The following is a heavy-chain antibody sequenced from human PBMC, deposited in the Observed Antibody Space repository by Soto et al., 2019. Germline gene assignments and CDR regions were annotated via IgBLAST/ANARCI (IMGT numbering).Heavy chain of an antibody. V-gene: IGHV3-21*01. J-gene: IGHJ6*02. CDR1: GFTFSSYS. D-gene: IGHD6-13*01. Sequence: EVQLVESGGGLVKPGGSLRLSCAASGFTFSSYSMNWVRQAPGKGLEWVSSISSSSSYIYYADSVKGRFTISRDNAKNSLYLQMTSLRAEDTAVYYCARGYSSSWYPTDYYYYGMDVWGQGTTVTVSS. CDR2: ISSSSSYI. CDR3: ARGYSSSWYPTDYYYYGMDV.